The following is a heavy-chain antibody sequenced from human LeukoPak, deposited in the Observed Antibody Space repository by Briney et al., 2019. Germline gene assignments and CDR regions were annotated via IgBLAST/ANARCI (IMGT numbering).Heavy chain of an antibody. J-gene: IGHJ4*02. CDR2: INQDGAVR. V-gene: IGHV3-7*01. CDR3: SRSLDY. CDR1: GFTFSSYG. Sequence: PGGSLRLSCAASGFTFSSYGMDWVRQAPGKGMEWVANINQDGAVRYYAASVRGRFTISRDNARNSLFLQMNILRAEDTAVYYCSRSLDYLGQGALVTVSS.